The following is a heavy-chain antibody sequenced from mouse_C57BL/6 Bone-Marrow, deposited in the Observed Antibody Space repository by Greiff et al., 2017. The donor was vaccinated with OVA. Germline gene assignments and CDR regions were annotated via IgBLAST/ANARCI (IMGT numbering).Heavy chain of an antibody. CDR3: ARTQPLAY. D-gene: IGHD6-1*01. J-gene: IGHJ3*01. V-gene: IGHV1-61*01. CDR1: GCTFTSYW. Sequence: VQLQQPGAELVRPGSSVKLSCKASGCTFTSYWMDWVKQRPGQGLEWIGNIYPSDSETHYNQKFKDKATLTVDKSSSTAYMQLSSLTSEDSAVYYCARTQPLAYWGQGTLVTVSA. CDR2: IYPSDSET.